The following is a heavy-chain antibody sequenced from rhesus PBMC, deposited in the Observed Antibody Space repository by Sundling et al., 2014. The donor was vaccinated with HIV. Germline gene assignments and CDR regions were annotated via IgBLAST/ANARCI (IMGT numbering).Heavy chain of an antibody. J-gene: IGHJ6*01. CDR3: ATAIAAAGTGYYGLDS. Sequence: QVQLVQSGAEVKKPGSSVKVSCKASGYTFTDSYMQWVRQAPGQGLEWMGRINPKTGGTDYAQKFQGRVTMTRDTSTSTAYMELSSLRSEDTAVYYCATAIAAAGTGYYGLDSWGQGVVVTVSS. CDR1: GYTFTDSY. CDR2: INPKTGGT. D-gene: IGHD6-31*01. V-gene: IGHV1-138*01.